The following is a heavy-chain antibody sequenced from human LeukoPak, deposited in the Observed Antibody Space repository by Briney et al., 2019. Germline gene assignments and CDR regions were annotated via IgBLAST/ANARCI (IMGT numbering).Heavy chain of an antibody. CDR1: GGSFSGYY. CDR2: INHSGST. V-gene: IGHV4-34*01. J-gene: IGHJ6*03. D-gene: IGHD6-13*01. Sequence: SETLSLTCAVYGGSFSGYYWSWIRQPPGKGLEWIGEINHSGSTNYNPSLKSRVTISVDTSKNQFSLKLSSVTAADTAVYYCARLGQQLNYYYYYYMDVWGKGTTVTISS. CDR3: ARLGQQLNYYYYYYMDV.